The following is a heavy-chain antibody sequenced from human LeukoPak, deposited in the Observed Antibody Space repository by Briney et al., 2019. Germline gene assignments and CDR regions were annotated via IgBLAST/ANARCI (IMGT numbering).Heavy chain of an antibody. V-gene: IGHV3-48*03. CDR3: AKDLDSRGPE. CDR2: ISSSGSTI. CDR1: GFTFSSYE. J-gene: IGHJ4*02. Sequence: GGSLRLSCAASGFTFSSYEMNWVRQAPGKGLEWVSYISSSGSTIYYADSVEGRFTMSRDNAKNSLYLQMNSLRAEDTAVYYCAKDLDSRGPEWGQGTLVTVSS.